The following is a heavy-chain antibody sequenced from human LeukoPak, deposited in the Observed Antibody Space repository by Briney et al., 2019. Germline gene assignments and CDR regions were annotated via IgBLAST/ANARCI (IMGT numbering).Heavy chain of an antibody. V-gene: IGHV3-23*01. Sequence: GGSLRLSCAASGFSFSTYTMNWVRQAPGKGLEWVSAISGRGDSTFYADSVKGQFTISRDNAKNTLYLQMNSVRGEDTAVYYCTRDFDFWSAIWGQGTLVTVSS. CDR1: GFSFSTYT. CDR2: ISGRGDST. D-gene: IGHD3-3*01. CDR3: TRDFDFWSAI. J-gene: IGHJ4*02.